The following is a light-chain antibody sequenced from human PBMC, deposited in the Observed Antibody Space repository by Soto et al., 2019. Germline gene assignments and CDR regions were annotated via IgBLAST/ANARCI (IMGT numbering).Light chain of an antibody. V-gene: IGLV1-40*01. J-gene: IGLJ3*02. Sequence: QSELTQPPSVSGAPGQRVTISCTGSYSNIGAGYEVHWYQQVPGTAPKLLVSGHNNRPSGVPDRFFGSKSGSSASLTIIGLQAEDEADYYCQSFDNSVSGSVVFGGGTKLTVL. CDR3: QSFDNSVSGSVV. CDR1: YSNIGAGYE. CDR2: GHN.